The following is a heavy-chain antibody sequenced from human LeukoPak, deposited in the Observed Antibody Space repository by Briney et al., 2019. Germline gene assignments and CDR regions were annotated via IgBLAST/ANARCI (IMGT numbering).Heavy chain of an antibody. CDR2: ISSCGSTI. J-gene: IGHJ1*01. Sequence: GGSLRLSCAASGFAFSSYEMNWVRQAPGKGLAWVSYISSCGSTIYYADSVRGRFPISRDNATTSLYLQKNSLRAEDTAVYYCARQYYYDSSGIYDAFPQHWGQGTLVTVSS. CDR3: ARQYYYDSSGIYDAFPQH. V-gene: IGHV3-48*03. CDR1: GFAFSSYE. D-gene: IGHD3-22*01.